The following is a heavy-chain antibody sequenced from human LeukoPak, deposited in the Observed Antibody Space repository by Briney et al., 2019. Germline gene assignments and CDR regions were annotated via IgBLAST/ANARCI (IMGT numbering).Heavy chain of an antibody. CDR3: ARGGLTIAEATTSWYLDY. CDR1: GFTFSTYG. J-gene: IGHJ4*02. Sequence: GGSLRLSCVASGFTFSTYGMHWVRQAQGKGLEWVALTWYDGSNKNYADSVKGRFTISRDNSKNTLYLQMNSLRGEDTAVYYCARGGLTIAEATTSWYLDYWGQGTLVTVSS. CDR2: TWYDGSNK. D-gene: IGHD1-26*01. V-gene: IGHV3-33*01.